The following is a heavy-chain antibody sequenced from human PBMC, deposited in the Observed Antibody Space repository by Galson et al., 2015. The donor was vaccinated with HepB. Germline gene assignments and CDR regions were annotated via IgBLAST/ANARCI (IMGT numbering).Heavy chain of an antibody. Sequence: CAISGDSVSSNSAAWNWIRQSPSRGLEWLGRTYYRSKWYNDYAVSVKSRININPDTSKNHFSLQLNSVTPEDTAVYYCARGYSYAYDYWGQGTLVTVSS. D-gene: IGHD5-18*01. V-gene: IGHV6-1*01. CDR2: TYYRSKWYN. CDR3: ARGYSYAYDY. CDR1: GDSVSSNSAA. J-gene: IGHJ4*02.